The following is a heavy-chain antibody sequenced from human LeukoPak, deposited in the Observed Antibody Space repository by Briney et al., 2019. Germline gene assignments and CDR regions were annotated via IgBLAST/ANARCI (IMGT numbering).Heavy chain of an antibody. Sequence: AASVKVSCKASGYTSTGYYMHWVRQAPGQGLEWMGWINPNSGGTNYAQKFQGRVTMTRDTSISTAYMELSRLRSDDTAVYYCARTGYSSGWLDYWGQGTLVTVSS. CDR2: INPNSGGT. D-gene: IGHD6-19*01. V-gene: IGHV1-2*02. J-gene: IGHJ4*02. CDR1: GYTSTGYY. CDR3: ARTGYSSGWLDY.